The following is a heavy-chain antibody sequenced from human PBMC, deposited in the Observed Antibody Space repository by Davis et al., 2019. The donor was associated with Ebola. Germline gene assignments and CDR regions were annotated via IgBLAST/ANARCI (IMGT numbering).Heavy chain of an antibody. J-gene: IGHJ5*02. V-gene: IGHV4-59*11. CDR1: GGSISSHY. D-gene: IGHD6-19*01. CDR2: IYYSGST. Sequence: PSETLSLTCTVSGGSISSHYWSWIRQPPGKGLEWIGYIYYSGSTNYNPSLKSRVTISVDTSKNQFSLKLSSVTAADTAVYYCARDRGIAVADTGWFDPWGQGTLVTVSS. CDR3: ARDRGIAVADTGWFDP.